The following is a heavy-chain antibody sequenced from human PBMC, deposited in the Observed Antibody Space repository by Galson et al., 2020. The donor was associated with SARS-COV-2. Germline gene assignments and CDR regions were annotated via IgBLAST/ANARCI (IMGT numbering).Heavy chain of an antibody. CDR2: IYTSGST. V-gene: IGHV4-61*02. CDR1: GGSISSGSYY. D-gene: IGHD3-22*01. Sequence: SETLSLTCTVSGGSISSGSYYWSWIRQPAGKGLEWIGRIYTSGSTNYNPSLKSRVTISVDTSKNQFSLKLSSVTAADTAVYYCARTVNYYASSGYFYYFDYWGQGTLVTVSS. J-gene: IGHJ4*02. CDR3: ARTVNYYASSGYFYYFDY.